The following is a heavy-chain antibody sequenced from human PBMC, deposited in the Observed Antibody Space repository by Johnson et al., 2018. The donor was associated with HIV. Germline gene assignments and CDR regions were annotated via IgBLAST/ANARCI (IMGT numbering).Heavy chain of an antibody. J-gene: IGHJ3*02. CDR2: IKSKTDGETT. D-gene: IGHD2-15*01. CDR3: TAALRVKGI. CDR1: GFTFSNAW. Sequence: MQLVESGGGLVKPGGSLRLSCAASGFTFSNAWMSWVRQAPGKGLEWVGRIKSKTDGETTDYGAPVKGRVTISRDDSKNTQYLQMNSLKNEDTAAYYCTAALRVKGIWGQGTMVTVSS. V-gene: IGHV3-15*01.